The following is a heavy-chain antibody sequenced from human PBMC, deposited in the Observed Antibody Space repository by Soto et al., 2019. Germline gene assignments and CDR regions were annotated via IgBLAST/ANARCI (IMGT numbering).Heavy chain of an antibody. CDR2: IYWDDDK. CDR1: GVSLNTSGVG. CDR3: AHRQRTVVVGAPFDL. V-gene: IGHV2-5*02. J-gene: IGHJ4*02. Sequence: SGPTLVNPTQTLTLTRTLSGVSLNTSGVGVGWIRQPPGKALEWLALIYWDDDKRFSPSLKSRLAITRDTSKNQVVMTMTDMAPVDTAIYYCAHRQRTVVVGAPFDLWGQGSQVTVSS. D-gene: IGHD2-15*01.